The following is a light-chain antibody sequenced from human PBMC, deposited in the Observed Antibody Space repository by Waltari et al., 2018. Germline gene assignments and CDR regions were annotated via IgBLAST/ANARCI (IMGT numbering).Light chain of an antibody. CDR2: ENH. V-gene: IGLV1-51*02. CDR3: GTWDSSLSAWV. J-gene: IGLJ3*02. Sequence: QSVFTQPPSVSAAPGQTVTISCPGSSSNVGKNFVSWYQQIPGPAPKLVIYENHKRPSGIPDRFSGSKSGTSATLAIAGLQTGDEADYYCGTWDSSLSAWVFGGGTKLTVL. CDR1: SSNVGKNF.